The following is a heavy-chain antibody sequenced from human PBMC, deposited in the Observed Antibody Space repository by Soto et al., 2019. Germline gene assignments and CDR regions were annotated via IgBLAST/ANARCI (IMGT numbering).Heavy chain of an antibody. J-gene: IGHJ6*02. D-gene: IGHD2-2*02. Sequence: QVQLQESGPGLVKPSGTLSLTCAVSGDSLSSSNWWTWVRQLPGKGLEWIGEIYHSGSPNYNPSLQSRDTISVYKTKSQFSLPLSSFTAAETSVYYCASSSYPYYGMVVWGQGTTVTVSS. CDR2: IYHSGSP. V-gene: IGHV4-4*02. CDR1: GDSLSSSNW. CDR3: ASSSYPYYGMVV.